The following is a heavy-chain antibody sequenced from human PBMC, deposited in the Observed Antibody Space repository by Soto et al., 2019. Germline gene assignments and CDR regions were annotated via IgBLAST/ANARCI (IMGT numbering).Heavy chain of an antibody. V-gene: IGHV3-15*07. Sequence: EVQLVESGGGLVKPGGSLTLSCAASGFTFSNAWMHWVRQAPGKGLEWVGRIKSKSDGGATNYAAPVQGRFTISRDDPRNTLYLQMSSLKAEDTAVYYCATLYHFDPWGQGTLVTVSS. CDR2: IKSKSDGGAT. CDR1: GFTFSNAW. CDR3: ATLYHFDP. D-gene: IGHD2-2*01. J-gene: IGHJ5*02.